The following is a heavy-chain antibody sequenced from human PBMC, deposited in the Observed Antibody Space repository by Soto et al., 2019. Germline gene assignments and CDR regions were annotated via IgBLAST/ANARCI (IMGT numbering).Heavy chain of an antibody. CDR2: IDPSDSYT. V-gene: IGHV5-10-1*01. Sequence: GESLKISCKGSGYSFTSYWISWVRQMPGKGLEWMGRIDPSDSYTNYSPSFQGHVTISADKSISTAYLQWSSLKASDTAMYYCASGYCSGGSCYKDDDAFDIWGQGTMVT. CDR3: ASGYCSGGSCYKDDDAFDI. CDR1: GYSFTSYW. D-gene: IGHD2-15*01. J-gene: IGHJ3*02.